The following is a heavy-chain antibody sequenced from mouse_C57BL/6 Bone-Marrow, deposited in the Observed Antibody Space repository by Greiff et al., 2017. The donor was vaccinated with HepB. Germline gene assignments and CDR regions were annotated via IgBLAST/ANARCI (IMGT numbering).Heavy chain of an antibody. CDR3: TTLSMDY. Sequence: VQLQQSGAELVRPGASVKLSCTASGFNIKDDYMHWVKQRPEQGLEWIGWIDPENGDTEYASKFQGKATITADTYSNTTYLQLSSLTSEDTAVYYCTTLSMDYWGQGTSVTVSS. CDR1: GFNIKDDY. CDR2: IDPENGDT. V-gene: IGHV14-4*01. J-gene: IGHJ4*01.